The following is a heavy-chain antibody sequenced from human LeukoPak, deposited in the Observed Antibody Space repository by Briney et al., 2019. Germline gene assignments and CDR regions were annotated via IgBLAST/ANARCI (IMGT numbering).Heavy chain of an antibody. CDR1: GFTFDDYT. D-gene: IGHD2-2*03. CDR2: ISWDAGST. Sequence: GGSLRLSCAASGFTFDDYTMHWVRQAPGKGLEWVSVISWDAGSTVYADSVKGRFTTSRDNSKNSLYLQMNSLRTDDTALYYCAKDLSTSGWILEYWGQGTLVTVSS. CDR3: AKDLSTSGWILEY. V-gene: IGHV3-43*01. J-gene: IGHJ4*02.